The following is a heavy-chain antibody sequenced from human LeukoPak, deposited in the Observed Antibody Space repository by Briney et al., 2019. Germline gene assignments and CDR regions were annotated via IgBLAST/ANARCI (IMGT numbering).Heavy chain of an antibody. CDR2: INWNGGST. J-gene: IGHJ4*02. CDR1: GFTFDDYG. Sequence: GGSLRLSCAASGFTFDDYGMSWVRQAPGKGLEWVSGINWNGGSTGYADSVKGRFTISRDNAKNSLYLQMNSLRAEDTALYYCARTHYYCSGGSCYLLGVDYWGQGTLVTVSS. D-gene: IGHD2-15*01. CDR3: ARTHYYCSGGSCYLLGVDY. V-gene: IGHV3-20*04.